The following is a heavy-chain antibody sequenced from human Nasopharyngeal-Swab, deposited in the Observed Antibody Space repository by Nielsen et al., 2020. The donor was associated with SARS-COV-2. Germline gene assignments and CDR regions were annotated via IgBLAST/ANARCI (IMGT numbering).Heavy chain of an antibody. D-gene: IGHD6-19*01. J-gene: IGHJ4*02. Sequence: VRQAPGKGLVGVSRIDIAGTVTSYADSLKGRFTISRDNAKNTLYLQMNSLRVEDTAIYYCARGSSDWNGIDYWGRGTLVTVSS. CDR3: ARGSSDWNGIDY. CDR2: IDIAGTVT. V-gene: IGHV3-74*03.